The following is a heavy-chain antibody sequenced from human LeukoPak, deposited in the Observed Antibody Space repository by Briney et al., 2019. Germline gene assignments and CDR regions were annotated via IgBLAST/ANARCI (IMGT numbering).Heavy chain of an antibody. CDR2: ISGSGGST. V-gene: IGHV3-23*01. CDR1: GFTFSSYA. J-gene: IGHJ4*02. CDR3: AKDLRVLWFGELNI. Sequence: GGSLRLSCAASGFTFSSYAMSWVRQAPGKGLEWVSAISGSGGSTYYADSVKGRFTISRDNSKNTLYLQTNSLRAEDTAVYYCAKDLRVLWFGELNIWGQGTLVTVSS. D-gene: IGHD3-10*01.